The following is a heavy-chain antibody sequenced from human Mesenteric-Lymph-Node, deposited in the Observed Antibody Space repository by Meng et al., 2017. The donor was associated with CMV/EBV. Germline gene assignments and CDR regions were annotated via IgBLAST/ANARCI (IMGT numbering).Heavy chain of an antibody. CDR2: ICSSSSTI. CDR3: ARDNGVAGTVLEY. J-gene: IGHJ4*02. CDR1: GFTFSSYS. Sequence: GGSLRLSRAASGFTFSSYSMNWVRQAPGKGLEWVSYICSSSSTIYYADSVKGRFTISRDNAKNSLYLQMNSLRAEDTAVYYCARDNGVAGTVLEYWGQGTLVTVSS. V-gene: IGHV3-48*04. D-gene: IGHD1-7*01.